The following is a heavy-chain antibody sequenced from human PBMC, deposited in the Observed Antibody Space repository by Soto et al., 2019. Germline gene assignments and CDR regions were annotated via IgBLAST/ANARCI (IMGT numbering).Heavy chain of an antibody. CDR3: AKDRSPHCSSTSCYVNWFDP. Sequence: PGGPLRLSCAASGFTFSSYSMNWVRQAPGKGLEWVSYISSSSSTIYYADSVKGRFTISRDNSKNTLYLQMDSLRAEDTAVYYCAKDRSPHCSSTSCYVNWFDPWGQGTLVTVSS. V-gene: IGHV3-48*01. J-gene: IGHJ5*02. CDR2: ISSSSSTI. D-gene: IGHD2-2*01. CDR1: GFTFSSYS.